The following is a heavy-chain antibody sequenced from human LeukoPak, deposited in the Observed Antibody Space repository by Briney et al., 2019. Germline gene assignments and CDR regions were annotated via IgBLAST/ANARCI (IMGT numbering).Heavy chain of an antibody. V-gene: IGHV4-34*01. CDR1: GGSFSGYY. CDR3: ARGGSEPIVGAIDY. Sequence: SGTLSLTCAVSGGSFSGYYWSWIRQPPGKGLEWIGDINHSGGTKYNTSLKSRVSISVDTSKNQFSLKLSSVTAADKAVYSCARGGSEPIVGAIDYWGQGTLVTVSS. CDR2: INHSGGT. J-gene: IGHJ4*02. D-gene: IGHD1-26*01.